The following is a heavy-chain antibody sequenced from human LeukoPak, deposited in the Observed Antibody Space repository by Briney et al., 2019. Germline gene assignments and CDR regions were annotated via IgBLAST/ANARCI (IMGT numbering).Heavy chain of an antibody. CDR2: ISGTGGST. V-gene: IGHV3-23*01. CDR1: GFTFSSYG. CDR3: AKDRFRLDLTSFDY. Sequence: GGSLRLSCGASGFTFSSYGMSWVRQAPGKGLEWVSGISGTGGSTYYADSVKGRFTISRDNSKNRLYMQMNSLRAEDTAIYLCAKDRFRLDLTSFDYWGQGTLVTVSS. D-gene: IGHD1-1*01. J-gene: IGHJ4*02.